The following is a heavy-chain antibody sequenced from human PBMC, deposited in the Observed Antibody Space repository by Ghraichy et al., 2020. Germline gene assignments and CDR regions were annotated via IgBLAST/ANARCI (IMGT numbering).Heavy chain of an antibody. V-gene: IGHV4-34*01. Sequence: SETLSLTCAVYGGSFSGYYWSWIRQPPGKGLEWIGEINHSGSTNYNPSLKSRVTISVDTSKNQFSLKLSSVTAADTAVYYCARARRSYGGLYYYDSSGYYYVLDYWGQGTLVTVSS. CDR2: INHSGST. CDR3: ARARRSYGGLYYYDSSGYYYVLDY. D-gene: IGHD3-22*01. J-gene: IGHJ4*02. CDR1: GGSFSGYY.